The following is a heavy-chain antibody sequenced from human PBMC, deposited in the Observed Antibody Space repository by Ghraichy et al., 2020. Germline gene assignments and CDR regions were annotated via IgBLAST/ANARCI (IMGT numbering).Heavy chain of an antibody. Sequence: SETLSLTCAVYGGSFSGYYWSWIRQPPGKGLEWIGEINHSGSTNYNPSLKSRVTISVDTSKNQFSLKLSSVTAADTAVYYCARGLVVRTPTQRFSERVKRRIAAAGRTYNWFDPWGQGTLVTVFS. CDR1: GGSFSGYY. CDR2: INHSGST. V-gene: IGHV4-34*01. CDR3: ARGLVVRTPTQRFSERVKRRIAAAGRTYNWFDP. J-gene: IGHJ5*02. D-gene: IGHD6-13*01.